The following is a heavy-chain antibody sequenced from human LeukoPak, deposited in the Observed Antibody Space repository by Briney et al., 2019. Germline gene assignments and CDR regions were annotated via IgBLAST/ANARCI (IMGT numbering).Heavy chain of an antibody. V-gene: IGHV5-51*01. Sequence: GESLKISCKGSGYSLTSYWIGWVRQMPGKGLEWMGIIYPGDSDTRYSPSFQGQVTISADKSISTAYLQWNSLKASDTAMYYCARSKSKPSFDYWGQGTLVTVSS. CDR3: ARSKSKPSFDY. CDR2: IYPGDSDT. J-gene: IGHJ4*02. CDR1: GYSLTSYW. D-gene: IGHD4-11*01.